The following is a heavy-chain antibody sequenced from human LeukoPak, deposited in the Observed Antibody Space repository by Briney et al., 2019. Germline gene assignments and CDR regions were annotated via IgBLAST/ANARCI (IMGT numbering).Heavy chain of an antibody. Sequence: ASVKVSCKASGYTFTSYAMHWVRQAPGQRLEWMGWINAGNGNTKYSQKFQGRVTITRDTSASTAYMELSSLRSEDTAVYYCARRGEGTSSYKGLMRAFDIWGQGTMVTVSS. CDR1: GYTFTSYA. CDR2: INAGNGNT. D-gene: IGHD6-6*01. J-gene: IGHJ3*02. CDR3: ARRGEGTSSYKGLMRAFDI. V-gene: IGHV1-3*01.